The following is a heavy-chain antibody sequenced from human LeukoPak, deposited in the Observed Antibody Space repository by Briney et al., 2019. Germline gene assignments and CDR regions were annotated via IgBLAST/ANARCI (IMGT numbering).Heavy chain of an antibody. D-gene: IGHD2-2*01. Sequence: GRSLRLSCPASGFTFVSYGVSWVRQAPGKGLECVSSISGSGGSTYYADSVKGRFTIARDNSKNTLYLQMNSLRAEDTAVYYCAKDSGYCSSTSCRLDYWGQGTLVTVSS. CDR3: AKDSGYCSSTSCRLDY. V-gene: IGHV3-23*01. J-gene: IGHJ4*02. CDR1: GFTFVSYG. CDR2: ISGSGGST.